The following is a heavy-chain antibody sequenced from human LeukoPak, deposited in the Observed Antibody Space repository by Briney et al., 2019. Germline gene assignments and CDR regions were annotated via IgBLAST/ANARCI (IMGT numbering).Heavy chain of an antibody. CDR3: ARANYDCWSGSPSECIDY. D-gene: IGHD3-3*01. Sequence: ASVKVPCKASGYTFTGYYMHWVRHAPGQGLEWKGWINPNSGGTNYAQKFQGRVTMTRDTSISTAYMELSRLRSDDTAVYYCARANYDCWSGSPSECIDYWGQGTLVTVSS. CDR2: INPNSGGT. CDR1: GYTFTGYY. V-gene: IGHV1-2*02. J-gene: IGHJ4*02.